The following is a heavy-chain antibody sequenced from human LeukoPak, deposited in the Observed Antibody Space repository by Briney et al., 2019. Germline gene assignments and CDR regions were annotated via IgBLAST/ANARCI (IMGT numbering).Heavy chain of an antibody. Sequence: SVKVSCKASGGTFSSYAISWVRQAPGQGLEWMGGIIPIFGTANYAQKFQGRVTITADESTSTAYMELSSLRSEDTAVYYCARDRGYCSSTSCYAHYYYYYGMDVWGQGTTVTVSS. CDR2: IIPIFGTA. D-gene: IGHD2-2*01. J-gene: IGHJ6*02. V-gene: IGHV1-69*01. CDR3: ARDRGYCSSTSCYAHYYYYYGMDV. CDR1: GGTFSSYA.